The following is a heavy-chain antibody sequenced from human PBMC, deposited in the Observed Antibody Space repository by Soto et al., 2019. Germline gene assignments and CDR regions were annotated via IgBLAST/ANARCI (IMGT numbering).Heavy chain of an antibody. Sequence: GASVKVSCKASGYTFTSYGISWVRQAPGQGLEWMGWISAYNGNTNYAQKLQGRVTMTTDTSTSTAYMELRSLRSDDTAVYYFARSSSHSYGSFVGQGMYNPEYYYGMDVWGQGTTVTVSS. J-gene: IGHJ6*02. CDR2: ISAYNGNT. CDR1: GYTFTSYG. V-gene: IGHV1-18*01. D-gene: IGHD5-18*01. CDR3: ARSSSHSYGSFVGQGMYNPEYYYGMDV.